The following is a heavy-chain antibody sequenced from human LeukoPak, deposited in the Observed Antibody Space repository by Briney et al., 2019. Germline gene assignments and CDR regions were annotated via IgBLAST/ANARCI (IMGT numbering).Heavy chain of an antibody. CDR3: ARGPPYYYDSSGYKVPNLDY. Sequence: GASVKVSCKASGYTFTSYDINWVRQATGQGLEWMGWMNPNSGNTGYAQKSQGRVTITRNTSISTAYMELSSLRSEDTAVYYCARGPPYYYDSSGYKVPNLDYWGQGTLVTVSS. CDR1: GYTFTSYD. J-gene: IGHJ4*02. V-gene: IGHV1-8*03. CDR2: MNPNSGNT. D-gene: IGHD3-22*01.